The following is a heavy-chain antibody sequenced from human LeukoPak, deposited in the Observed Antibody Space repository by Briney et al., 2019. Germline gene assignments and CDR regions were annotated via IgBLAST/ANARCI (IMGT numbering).Heavy chain of an antibody. V-gene: IGHV1-18*01. Sequence: ASVKVSCKASGYTFTSYGISWVRQAPGQGLEWMGWISAYNGNTNYAQKLQGRVTMTTDTSTSTAYMELRSLRSDDTAVYYCARDIVVVPAAPTYYYYGMDVRGQGTTVTVSS. CDR1: GYTFTSYG. CDR2: ISAYNGNT. J-gene: IGHJ6*02. D-gene: IGHD2-2*01. CDR3: ARDIVVVPAAPTYYYYGMDV.